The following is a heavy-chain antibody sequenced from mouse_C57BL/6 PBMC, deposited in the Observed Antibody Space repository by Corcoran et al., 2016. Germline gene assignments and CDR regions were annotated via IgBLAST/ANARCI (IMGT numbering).Heavy chain of an antibody. CDR3: ARSGIYYGYGAWFAY. D-gene: IGHD2-2*01. J-gene: IGHJ3*01. V-gene: IGHV1-26*01. CDR1: GYTFTDYY. CDR2: INPNNGGT. Sequence: EVQLQQSGPELVKPGASVKISCKASGYTFTDYYMNWVKQSHGKSLEWIGDINPNNGGTSYNQKFKGKATLTVDKSSSTAYMELRSLTSEDSTVYYCARSGIYYGYGAWFAYWGQGTLVTVSA.